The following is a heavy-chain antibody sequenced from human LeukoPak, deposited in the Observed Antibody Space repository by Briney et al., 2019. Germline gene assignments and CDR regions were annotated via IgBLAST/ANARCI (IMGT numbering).Heavy chain of an antibody. J-gene: IGHJ4*02. CDR2: ISYDGSNK. CDR1: GSTLSSND. V-gene: IGHV3-30-3*01. CDR3: ARDLESEPGQGPDY. D-gene: IGHD1-14*01. Sequence: SLRLSCAASGSTLSSNDMHWVRQAQDKELERVGVISYDGSNKYYADYVKGRFTIYRDNSKNTLYLKMNSLRGEDTGVYYCARDLESEPGQGPDYWGQGTLVTVSS.